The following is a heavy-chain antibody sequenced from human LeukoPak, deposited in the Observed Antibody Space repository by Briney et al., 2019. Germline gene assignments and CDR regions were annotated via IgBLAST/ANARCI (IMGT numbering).Heavy chain of an antibody. Sequence: SEPLSLTCTVSGGSISSYYWSWLRQPPGKGLEWIGYIYYSGSTNYNPSLKSRVTISVDTPKNQLSLKLSSLTAADMAVYYCARHNPNSSGWYWYFDYWGQGTLVTVSS. CDR3: ARHNPNSSGWYWYFDY. CDR1: GGSISSYY. J-gene: IGHJ4*02. CDR2: IYYSGST. V-gene: IGHV4-59*08. D-gene: IGHD6-19*01.